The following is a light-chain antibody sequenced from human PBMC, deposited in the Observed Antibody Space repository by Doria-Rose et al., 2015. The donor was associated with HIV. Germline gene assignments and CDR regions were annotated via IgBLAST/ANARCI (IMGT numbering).Light chain of an antibody. V-gene: IGKV4-1*01. CDR2: WAS. J-gene: IGKJ3*01. Sequence: DIRLTQSPESLGMSLGERATLNCKSNQSLLYTSKNYLAWYQQKPGQPPNLLIYWASTRQSGVPARFSGSVSETDFTLTISSLEAEDVAVYYCQQYYDTPSFGPGTTVDIK. CDR3: QQYYDTPS. CDR1: QSLLYTSKNY.